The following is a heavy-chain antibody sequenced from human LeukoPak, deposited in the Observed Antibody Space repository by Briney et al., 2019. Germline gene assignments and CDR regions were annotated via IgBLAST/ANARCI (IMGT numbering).Heavy chain of an antibody. CDR1: GGSINGYY. J-gene: IGHJ4*02. Sequence: PSETVSLTCTVSGGSINGYYWGWIRQPPGKGLEWIATIYYSGSTYYNPSLRSRVTISVDTSKNQFSLKLSSVTAADTAVYYCATGWFGELLGLYYFDYWGQGTLVTVSS. CDR2: IYYSGST. D-gene: IGHD3-10*01. CDR3: ATGWFGELLGLYYFDY. V-gene: IGHV4-39*01.